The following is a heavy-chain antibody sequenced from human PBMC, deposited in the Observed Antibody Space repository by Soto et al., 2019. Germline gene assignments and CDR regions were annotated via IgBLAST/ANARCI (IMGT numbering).Heavy chain of an antibody. CDR1: GGSISSYY. CDR2: IYCSGRT. V-gene: IGHV4-59*01. CDR3: ARGYCSSTICYIWDNWFDP. Sequence: SETLSLTCTVSGGSISSYYWSWIRQPPGKGLEWIGYIYCSGRTNYNPSLKSRVTISVDTSKNQFSLKLSSVTAADTAVYYCARGYCSSTICYIWDNWFDPWGQGTVVTVSS. J-gene: IGHJ5*02. D-gene: IGHD2-2*02.